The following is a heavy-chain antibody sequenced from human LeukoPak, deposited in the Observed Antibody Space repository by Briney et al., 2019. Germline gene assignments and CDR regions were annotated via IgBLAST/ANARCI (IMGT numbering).Heavy chain of an antibody. Sequence: GGSLRLSCAASGFTFSSYAMSWVRQAPGKGLEWVSAISGSGGSTYYADSVKGRFTISRDNSKNTLYLHMNSLRAEDTAVYFCAKGSKAVLFTRDHYMDVWGKGTTVTISS. CDR3: AKGSKAVLFTRDHYMDV. CDR1: GFTFSSYA. D-gene: IGHD6-19*01. CDR2: ISGSGGST. V-gene: IGHV3-23*01. J-gene: IGHJ6*03.